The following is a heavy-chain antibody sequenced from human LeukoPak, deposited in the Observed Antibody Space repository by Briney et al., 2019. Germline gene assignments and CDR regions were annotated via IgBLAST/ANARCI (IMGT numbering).Heavy chain of an antibody. CDR1: GFTVSSNS. V-gene: IGHV3-53*01. CDR2: IYSGST. J-gene: IGHJ4*02. CDR3: AKDPDCTSGICYTFFDY. D-gene: IGHD2-8*01. Sequence: GGSLRLSCTVSGFTVSSNSMSWVRQAPGKGLEWVSFIYSGSTHYSDSVKGRFTISRDNSKNTLYLQMNSLRAEDTAVYYCAKDPDCTSGICYTFFDYWGQGTLVTVSS.